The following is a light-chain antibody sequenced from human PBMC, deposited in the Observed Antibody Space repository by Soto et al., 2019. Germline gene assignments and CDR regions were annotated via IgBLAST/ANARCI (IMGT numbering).Light chain of an antibody. CDR2: GNS. Sequence: QSVLTQPPSVSGAPGQRVTISCTGDSSNIGAGYDVHWYQRLPGTAPKLLIYGNSSRPSGVADRFSGSKSGTSASLAITGLQAEDEADYYCQSYDSSLTGFYVFGTGTKVTVL. V-gene: IGLV1-40*01. CDR1: SSNIGAGYD. CDR3: QSYDSSLTGFYV. J-gene: IGLJ1*01.